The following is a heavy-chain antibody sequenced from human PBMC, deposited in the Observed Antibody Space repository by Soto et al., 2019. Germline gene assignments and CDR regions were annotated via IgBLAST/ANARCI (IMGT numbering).Heavy chain of an antibody. J-gene: IGHJ6*02. D-gene: IGHD3-10*01. CDR3: ARKSSLAVRGLFRYNYYGLDV. CDR1: GGSISSGGYY. Sequence: PSETLSLTCSVSGGSISSGGYYWSWIRQHPGKGLEWIGYIYYSGSTYYNPSLKSRVTMSLDTSKNQFSLRLSSVTAADTAVYFCARKSSLAVRGLFRYNYYGLDVWGQGTTVTVSS. CDR2: IYYSGST. V-gene: IGHV4-31*03.